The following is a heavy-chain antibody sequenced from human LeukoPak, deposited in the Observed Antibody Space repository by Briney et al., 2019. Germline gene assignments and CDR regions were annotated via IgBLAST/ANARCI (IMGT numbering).Heavy chain of an antibody. Sequence: GASVKVSCKASGYTFTGYYMHWVRQAPGQGLEWMGWINPNSGGTNYAQKFQGRVTMTRDTSISTAYMELSRLRSDDTAVYYCARGGVDIVVVPAARYNWFDPWGQGTLATVSS. CDR3: ARGGVDIVVVPAARYNWFDP. J-gene: IGHJ5*02. V-gene: IGHV1-2*02. CDR2: INPNSGGT. CDR1: GYTFTGYY. D-gene: IGHD2-2*01.